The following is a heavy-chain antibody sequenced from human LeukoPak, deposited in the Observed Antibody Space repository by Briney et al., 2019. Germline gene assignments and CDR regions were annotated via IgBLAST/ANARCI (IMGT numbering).Heavy chain of an antibody. CDR1: GYTFTGYY. Sequence: ASVKVSCKASGYTFTGYYMHWVRQAPGQGLEWMGWIHPNSGGTNYAQKFQGRVTMTRDTSISTAYMELSRLRSDDTAVYYCAISPLNYYGSFDYWGQGTLVSVSS. CDR3: AISPLNYYGSFDY. V-gene: IGHV1-2*02. CDR2: IHPNSGGT. J-gene: IGHJ4*02. D-gene: IGHD3-10*01.